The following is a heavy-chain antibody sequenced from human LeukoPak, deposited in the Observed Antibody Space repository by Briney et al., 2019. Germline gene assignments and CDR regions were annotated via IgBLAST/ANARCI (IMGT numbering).Heavy chain of an antibody. CDR1: GFTFSNYW. CDR3: TTDDILTGYHTFDY. CDR2: IKNKTDGGTT. V-gene: IGHV3-15*01. D-gene: IGHD3-9*01. J-gene: IGHJ4*02. Sequence: GGSLRLSCAASGFTFSNYWMNWVRQAPGKGLEWVARIKNKTDGGTTEDAAPVKGRFIISRDDSKNTLYLQMNSLKTEDTAMYYCTTDDILTGYHTFDYWGQGTLVTVSS.